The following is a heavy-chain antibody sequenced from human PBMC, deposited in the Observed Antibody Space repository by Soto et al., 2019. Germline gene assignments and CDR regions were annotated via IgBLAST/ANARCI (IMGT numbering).Heavy chain of an antibody. D-gene: IGHD2-21*02. CDR1: GYSFTSFW. CDR2: IYVDDSET. V-gene: IGHV5-51*01. J-gene: IGHJ4*02. CDR3: ARGDRGEY. Sequence: PGESLKISCKGSGYSFTSFWIAWVRQMPGKGLEWVGIIYVDDSETRYSPSFQGQVTISADKSINTAYLQWNSLKASDTAIYYCARGDRGEYWGQGTLVTVSS.